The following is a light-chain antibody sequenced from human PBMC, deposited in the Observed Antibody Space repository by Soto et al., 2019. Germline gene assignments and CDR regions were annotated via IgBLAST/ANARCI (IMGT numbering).Light chain of an antibody. J-gene: IGLJ3*02. CDR1: SGHSSYI. CDR3: LVYYGGTWV. Sequence: QSVLTQSSSASASLGSSVKLTCTLSSGHSSYIIAWHQQQPGKAPRYLMKLEGSGSYNKGSGVPDRFSGSSSGADRYLTISNLQFEDEADYYCLVYYGGTWVFGGGTKLTVL. V-gene: IGLV4-60*02. CDR2: LEGSGSY.